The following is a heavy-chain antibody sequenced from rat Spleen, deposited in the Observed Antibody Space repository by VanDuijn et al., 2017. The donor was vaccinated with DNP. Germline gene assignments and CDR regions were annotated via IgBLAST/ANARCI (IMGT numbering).Heavy chain of an antibody. CDR1: GFNFNDYW. D-gene: IGHD1-11*01. CDR3: ARRGRAPIDY. CDR2: INKDSSTI. Sequence: EVKLVESGGGLVQPERSLKLSCAASGFNFNDYWMGWVRQAPGKGLEWIGQINKDSSTINYTPSLKDKFTISRDNAQSTLYLQMDSLRSEDTATYYCARRGRAPIDYWGQGVMVTVSS. J-gene: IGHJ2*01. V-gene: IGHV4-2*01.